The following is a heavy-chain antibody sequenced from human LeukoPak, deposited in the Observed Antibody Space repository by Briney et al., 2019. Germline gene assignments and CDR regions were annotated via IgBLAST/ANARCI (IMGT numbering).Heavy chain of an antibody. J-gene: IGHJ6*03. CDR1: GFTFSSYS. V-gene: IGHV3-48*01. CDR3: AREGVDYDFWSGYYRYYMDV. CDR2: ISSSSTI. Sequence: GGSLRLSCAASGFTFSSYSMNRVRQAPGKGLEWVSYISSSSTIYYADSVKGRFTISRDNAKNSLYLQMNSLRAEDTAVYYCAREGVDYDFWSGYYRYYMDVWGKGTTVTVSS. D-gene: IGHD3-3*01.